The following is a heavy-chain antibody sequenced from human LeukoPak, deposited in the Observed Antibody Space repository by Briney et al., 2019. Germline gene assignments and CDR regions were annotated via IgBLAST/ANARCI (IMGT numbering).Heavy chain of an antibody. V-gene: IGHV3-53*01. CDR1: GFTVSSNY. CDR2: IYSGGST. CDR3: ASSRVAGKGYYFDY. Sequence: TGGSLRLSCAASGFTVSSNYMSWVRQAPGKGLEWVSVIYSGGSTYYADSVKGRFTISRDNSKNTLYLQMNSLRAEDTAVYYCASSRVAGKGYYFDYWGQGTLVTVSS. D-gene: IGHD6-19*01. J-gene: IGHJ4*02.